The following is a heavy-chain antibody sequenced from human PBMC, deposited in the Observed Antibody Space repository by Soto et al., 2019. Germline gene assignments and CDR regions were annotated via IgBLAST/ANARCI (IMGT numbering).Heavy chain of an antibody. CDR3: TRAGYWVELLLRVEDYYYGMDV. D-gene: IGHD1-26*01. J-gene: IGHJ6*02. CDR1: GYTFPSYV. V-gene: IGHV1-18*01. CDR2: ISAYNGNT. Sequence: VASVKVSCKASGYTFPSYVISWVRQDPGQWPAWMGWISAYNGNTNYAQKLQGRVTMTTDTSTSTAYMELRSLRSDDTAVYYCTRAGYWVELLLRVEDYYYGMDVWGQGTTVTVSS.